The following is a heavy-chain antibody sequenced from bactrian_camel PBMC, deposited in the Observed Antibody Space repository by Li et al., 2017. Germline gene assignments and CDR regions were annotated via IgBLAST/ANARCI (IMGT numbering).Heavy chain of an antibody. V-gene: IGHV3S31*01. CDR3: VGGPDGGAWYGTGP. Sequence: VQLVESGGGLVQPGGSLRLSCVGTGLTLSNYGMSWVRQAPGKGLEWVSTSRINGLGTHYADSVKGRFTISKDNAKKTLDLQMNSLKTEGTAMYYCVGGPDGGAWYGTGPWGQGTQVTVS. CDR2: SRINGLGT. J-gene: IGHJ6*01. CDR1: GLTLSNYG. D-gene: IGHD6*01.